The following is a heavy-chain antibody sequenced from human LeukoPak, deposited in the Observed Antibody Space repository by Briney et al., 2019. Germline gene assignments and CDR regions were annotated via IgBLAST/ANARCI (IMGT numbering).Heavy chain of an antibody. CDR2: IYYSGST. CDR1: GGSISSSNYF. V-gene: IGHV4-39*01. D-gene: IGHD2-15*01. Sequence: SETLSLTCTVSGGSISSSNYFWGWIRQPPGKGLEWIGSIYYSGSTYYNPSLKSRVTIFVDTSKNQFSLKLSSVTAADTAVYYCARRATYCSGGSCYLYYFDYWGQGTLVTVSS. J-gene: IGHJ4*02. CDR3: ARRATYCSGGSCYLYYFDY.